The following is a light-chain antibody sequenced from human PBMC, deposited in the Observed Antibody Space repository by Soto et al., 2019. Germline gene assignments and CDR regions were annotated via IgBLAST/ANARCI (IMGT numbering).Light chain of an antibody. J-gene: IGKJ1*01. CDR2: AAS. V-gene: IGKV1-6*01. CDR1: QGIRNA. CDR3: LQDYNYPRT. Sequence: AIQMTQSPSSLSASVGDRVTITCRASQGIRNALGWYQQNPGKAPNLLIYAASPLQSGVPSRFSGSGSGTDFTLTISSLQPEDFATYYCLQDYNYPRTFGQGTKVEIK.